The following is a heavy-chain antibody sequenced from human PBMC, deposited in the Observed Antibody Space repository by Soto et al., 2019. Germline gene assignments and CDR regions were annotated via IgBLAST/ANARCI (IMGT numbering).Heavy chain of an antibody. CDR1: GFTVSSNY. J-gene: IGHJ4*02. D-gene: IGHD4-17*01. CDR3: ARGRGLGSYGDYSL. Sequence: PGGSLRLSCAASGFTVSSNYMSWVRQAPGKGLEWVSVIYSGGSTYYADSVKGRFTISRDNSKNTLYLQMNSLRAEDTAVYYCARGRGLGSYGDYSLWGQGTLVTVSS. CDR2: IYSGGST. V-gene: IGHV3-53*01.